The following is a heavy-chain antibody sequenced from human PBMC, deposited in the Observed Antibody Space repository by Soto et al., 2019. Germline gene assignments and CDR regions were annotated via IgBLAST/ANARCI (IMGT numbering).Heavy chain of an antibody. J-gene: IGHJ4*02. V-gene: IGHV1-3*01. Sequence: QVQLVQSGAEVKKPGASVKVSCKASVYTFTSYAMHWVRQAPGQRLEWMGWINAGNGNTKYSQKFQGRVTITRDTSASTAYMELSSLRSEDTAVYYCAWGIMVQLERPIDYWGQGTLVTVSS. CDR1: VYTFTSYA. CDR2: INAGNGNT. D-gene: IGHD1-1*01. CDR3: AWGIMVQLERPIDY.